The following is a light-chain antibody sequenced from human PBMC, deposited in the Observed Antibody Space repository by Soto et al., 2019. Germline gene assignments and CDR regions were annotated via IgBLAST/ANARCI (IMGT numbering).Light chain of an antibody. CDR3: QQRSNWPLT. V-gene: IGKV3-11*01. Sequence: EIVLTQSPATLSLSPGERAALSCGARQSVSSNYLAWYQQKPGQAPRLLIYGASNRATGIPARFSGSGSGTDFTLTISSLDPEDFAVYYCQQRSNWPLTFGGGTKVDIK. J-gene: IGKJ4*01. CDR1: QSVSSN. CDR2: GAS.